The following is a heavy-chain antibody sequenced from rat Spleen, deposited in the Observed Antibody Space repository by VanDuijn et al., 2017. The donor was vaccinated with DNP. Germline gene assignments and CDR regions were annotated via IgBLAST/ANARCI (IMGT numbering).Heavy chain of an antibody. CDR3: GKNTGYYFDH. Sequence: EVQLVESGGGLVQPGRSLKLSCAASGFTFSNYDMAWVRQAPTKGLEWVATISTSGSRTYYRDSVKGRFTISRDNAKSSLYLQMNSLKSEDTATYYCGKNTGYYFDHWGQGTSVTVSS. CDR2: ISTSGSRT. J-gene: IGHJ4*01. D-gene: IGHD4-3*01. V-gene: IGHV5-25*01. CDR1: GFTFSNYD.